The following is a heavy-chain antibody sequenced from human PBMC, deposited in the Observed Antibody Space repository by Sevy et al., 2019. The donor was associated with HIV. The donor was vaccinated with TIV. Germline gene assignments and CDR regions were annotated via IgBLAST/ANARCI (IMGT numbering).Heavy chain of an antibody. CDR1: GISFTTSG. V-gene: IGHV3-30*18. Sequence: GGSLRLSCVVSGISFTTSGMHWVRQAPGKGLEGVAVISYHGRVKFYAESVKGRSTISRDNSKNMLYLQMNSLRAEDTAVYYCAKDFTGYNGMDVWGQGTKVTVSS. D-gene: IGHD3-9*01. CDR2: ISYHGRVK. CDR3: AKDFTGYNGMDV. J-gene: IGHJ6*02.